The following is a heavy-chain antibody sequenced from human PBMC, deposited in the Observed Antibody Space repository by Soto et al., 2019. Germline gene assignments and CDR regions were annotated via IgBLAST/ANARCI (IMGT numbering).Heavy chain of an antibody. V-gene: IGHV4-59*08. D-gene: IGHD4-17*01. CDR3: AKLYYGGNSDYYYGMDV. CDR1: GGSISSYY. J-gene: IGHJ6*02. Sequence: SETLSLTCTVSGGSISSYYWSWIRQPPGKGLEWIEYIYYSGSTNYNPSLKSRVTISVDTSKNQFSLKLSSVTAADTAVYYCAKLYYGGNSDYYYGMDVWGQGTTVTVSS. CDR2: IYYSGST.